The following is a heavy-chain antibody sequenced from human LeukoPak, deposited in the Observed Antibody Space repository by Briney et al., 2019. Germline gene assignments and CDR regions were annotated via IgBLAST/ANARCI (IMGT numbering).Heavy chain of an antibody. CDR1: GASLTRPTYY. CDR2: LFSTGSA. D-gene: IGHD3-3*01. J-gene: IGHJ4*02. CDR3: ARFKSGGFSYFDP. Sequence: SETLSLTCSVSGASLTRPTYYQWSWIRQPPGKGLELIGSLFSTGSATLNPSLKSRVTMSLDTSKSQFSLKLSSVTAEDSAVYYCARFKSGGFSYFDPWGQGTLVAVSS. V-gene: IGHV4-61*01.